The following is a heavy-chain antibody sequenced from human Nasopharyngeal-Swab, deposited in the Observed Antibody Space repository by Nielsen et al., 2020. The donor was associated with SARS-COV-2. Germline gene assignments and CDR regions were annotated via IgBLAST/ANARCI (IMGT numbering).Heavy chain of an antibody. V-gene: IGHV3-30*03. CDR2: IAHDASNE. CDR1: GFTFSSFG. J-gene: IGHJ4*02. D-gene: IGHD4-17*01. Sequence: GGSLRLSCAASGFTFSSFGMHWVRQAPGKGLEWVAFIAHDASNEYYGDSVKGRFSISRDSSKNTLYLQMESLRGEDTAVYYCARDAPAHYGAFYWGRGTLVTVSS. CDR3: ARDAPAHYGAFY.